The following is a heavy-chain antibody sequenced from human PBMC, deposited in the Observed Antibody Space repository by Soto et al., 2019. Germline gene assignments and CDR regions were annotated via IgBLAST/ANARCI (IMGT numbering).Heavy chain of an antibody. J-gene: IGHJ6*02. CDR2: IYYSGST. CDR3: ARDCDLVWMDGYYYGMDV. Sequence: SETLSLTCTVSGGSVSSGSYYWSWIRQPPGKGLEWIGYIYYSGSTNYNPSLKSRVTISVDTSKNQFSLKLSSVTAVDTAVYYCARDCDLVWMDGYYYGMDVWGQGTTVTVSS. CDR1: GGSVSSGSYY. D-gene: IGHD3-16*01. V-gene: IGHV4-61*01.